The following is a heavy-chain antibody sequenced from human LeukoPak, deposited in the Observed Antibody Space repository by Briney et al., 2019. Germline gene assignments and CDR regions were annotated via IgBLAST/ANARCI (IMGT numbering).Heavy chain of an antibody. CDR3: ARDPDPFSRLSVFDI. D-gene: IGHD3-16*02. V-gene: IGHV6-1*01. J-gene: IGHJ3*02. CDR1: GDSVSTKSAT. Sequence: SQTLSLTCAISGDSVSTKSATWNWIRQSPSRGLEWLGRTYYRSKWYNDYAVSVKSRITINPDTSKNQFSLQLNSVTPEDTAAFYCARDPDPFSRLSVFDIWGQGTMVTVSS. CDR2: TYYRSKWYN.